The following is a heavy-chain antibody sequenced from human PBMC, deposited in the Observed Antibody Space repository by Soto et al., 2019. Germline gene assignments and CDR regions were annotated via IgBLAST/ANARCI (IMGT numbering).Heavy chain of an antibody. V-gene: IGHV3-64D*06. CDR1: GFTFSNYA. Sequence: PGGSLRLSCSAPGFTFSNYAIHWVRQAPGKGLEYVAAITNSGGSTFYADSVKGRSTISRDNSKSTVFLQMSSLRPEDTAIYYCMKDHGPDHRNFEYWGGGILVTVSS. CDR3: MKDHGPDHRNFEY. J-gene: IGHJ4*02. CDR2: ITNSGGST.